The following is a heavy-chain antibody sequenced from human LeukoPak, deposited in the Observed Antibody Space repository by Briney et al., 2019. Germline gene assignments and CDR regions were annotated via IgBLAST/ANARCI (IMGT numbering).Heavy chain of an antibody. CDR1: GYTFTSYA. Sequence: ASVKVSCKASGYTFTSYAMHWVRQAPGQRLEWMGWINAGNGNTKYSQKFQGRVTITRDTSASTAYMELSSLRSEDTAVYYCARVGPRYFDYDYWGQGTLVTVSS. J-gene: IGHJ4*02. D-gene: IGHD3-9*01. CDR3: ARVGPRYFDYDY. V-gene: IGHV1-3*01. CDR2: INAGNGNT.